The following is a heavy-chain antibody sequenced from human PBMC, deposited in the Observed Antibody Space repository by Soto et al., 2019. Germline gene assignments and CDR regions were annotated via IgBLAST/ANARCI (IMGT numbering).Heavy chain of an antibody. CDR2: INAGNGNT. CDR1: GYTFTSYG. CDR3: AREGVDTAARDNWFDP. D-gene: IGHD2-21*01. V-gene: IGHV1-3*01. J-gene: IGHJ5*02. Sequence: ASVKVSCNASGYTFTSYGISWVRQAPGQGLEWMGWINAGNGNTKYSQKFQGRVTITRDTSASTAYMELSSLRSEDTAVYYCAREGVDTAARDNWFDPWGQGNLVTVS.